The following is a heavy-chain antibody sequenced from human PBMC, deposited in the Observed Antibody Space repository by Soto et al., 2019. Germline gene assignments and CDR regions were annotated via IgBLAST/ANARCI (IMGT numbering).Heavy chain of an antibody. CDR2: INPNSGGT. V-gene: IGHV1-2*04. J-gene: IGHJ5*02. Sequence: QVQLVQSGAEVKKPGASVKVSCKASGYTFTGYYMHWVRQAPGQGLEWMGWINPNSGGTNYAQKFQGWVTMTRDTSISTAYMELSRLRSDDTAVYYCARGRSQGHYGSGSYWFDPWGQGTLVTVSS. D-gene: IGHD3-10*01. CDR1: GYTFTGYY. CDR3: ARGRSQGHYGSGSYWFDP.